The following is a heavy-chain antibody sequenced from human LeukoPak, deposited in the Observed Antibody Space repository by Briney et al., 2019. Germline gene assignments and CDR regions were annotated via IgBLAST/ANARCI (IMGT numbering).Heavy chain of an antibody. CDR1: GGSIRSGDYY. D-gene: IGHD6-13*01. CDR3: VRDRSRPNPFFDN. J-gene: IGHJ4*02. V-gene: IGHV4-30-4*01. Sequence: SETLSLTCTVSGGSIRSGDYYWSWIRQPPGKGLEWIGYIHYSGSTYYYNPSLKSRVTMSVDTAKNQVSLRLSSVSAADTAVYYCVRDRSRPNPFFDNWGQGTLVTVSS. CDR2: IHYSGSTY.